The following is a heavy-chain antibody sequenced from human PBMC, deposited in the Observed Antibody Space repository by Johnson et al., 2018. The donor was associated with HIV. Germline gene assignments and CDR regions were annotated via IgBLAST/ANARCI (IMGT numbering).Heavy chain of an antibody. J-gene: IGHJ3*02. CDR2: IGSAGDT. D-gene: IGHD3-16*01. V-gene: IGHV3-13*01. CDR3: AAPRWLRSRSKTSEGEGGAFDI. CDR1: GFTFSSYD. Sequence: VQLVESGGGLVQPGGSLRLSCAASGFTFSSYDMHWVRQATGKGLEWVSGIGSAGDTYYPGSVKGRFTISRENAKNSLYLQMHSLRAGDTAVYYCAAPRWLRSRSKTSEGEGGAFDIWGQGTMVTVSS.